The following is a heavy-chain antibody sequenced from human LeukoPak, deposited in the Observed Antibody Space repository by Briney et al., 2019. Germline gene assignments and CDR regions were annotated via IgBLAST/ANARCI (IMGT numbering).Heavy chain of an antibody. Sequence: WGSLRLSCAASGFTFSIYSMHWVRQAPGKGLEWVSSISSSSSYIYYADSVKGRFTIPRDNAKNSLYLQKHSLRAEDTAVYYCARDRRVWIGEGKGAYYFDYWGQGTLVTVSS. CDR3: ARDRRVWIGEGKGAYYFDY. CDR1: GFTFSIYS. V-gene: IGHV3-21*01. J-gene: IGHJ4*02. CDR2: ISSSSSYI. D-gene: IGHD3-10*01.